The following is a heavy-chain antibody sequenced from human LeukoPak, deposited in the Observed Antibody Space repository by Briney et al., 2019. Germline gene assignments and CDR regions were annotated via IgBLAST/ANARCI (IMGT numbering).Heavy chain of an antibody. V-gene: IGHV1-69*05. Sequence: SVTVSCKASGGTFNSYGISWVGQAPGQGREWMGGIITIFGKGNYAQKFQGRVTINKDESTSTAYMELSSLRSEYTAVYYCAGYYYDSSGYLHYWGQGTLVTVSS. J-gene: IGHJ4*02. CDR2: IITIFGKG. D-gene: IGHD3-22*01. CDR3: AGYYYDSSGYLHY. CDR1: GGTFNSYG.